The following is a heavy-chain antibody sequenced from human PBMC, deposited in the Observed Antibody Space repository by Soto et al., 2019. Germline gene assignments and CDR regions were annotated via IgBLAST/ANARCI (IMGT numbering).Heavy chain of an antibody. CDR1: GYTFTSYA. J-gene: IGHJ4*02. D-gene: IGHD3-3*01. V-gene: IGHV1-3*01. Sequence: QVQLVQSGAEVKKPGASVKVSCKASGYTFTSYAMHWVRQAPGQRLEWMGWINAGNGNTKYSQKFQGRVTITRETSASSAYMELSSLRSEDTAVYYCARTSGYYFYDYWGQGTLVTVSS. CDR3: ARTSGYYFYDY. CDR2: INAGNGNT.